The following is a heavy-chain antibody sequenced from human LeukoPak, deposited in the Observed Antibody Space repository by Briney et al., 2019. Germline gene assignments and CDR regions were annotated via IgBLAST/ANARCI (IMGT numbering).Heavy chain of an antibody. CDR3: ARLRTGTYFYWFDP. CDR2: IYYSGST. D-gene: IGHD3-10*01. Sequence: PSETLSLTCTVYGGSISSYYWSWIRQPPGEGLEWIGYIYYSGSTNYNPSLKSRVTISVDTSKNQFSLKLSSVTAADTAVYYCARLRTGTYFYWFDPWGQGTLVTVSS. V-gene: IGHV4-59*01. J-gene: IGHJ5*02. CDR1: GGSISSYY.